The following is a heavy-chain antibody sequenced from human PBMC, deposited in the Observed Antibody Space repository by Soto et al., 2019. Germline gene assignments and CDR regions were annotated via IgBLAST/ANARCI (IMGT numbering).Heavy chain of an antibody. Sequence: GGSLRLSCAASGFTFRSYSMSWVRQAPGKGLEWVSSISSSSSYIYYADSVKGRFTISRDNAKNSLYLQMNSLRAEDTAVYYCARGVYFYCLFGHYYYGMDVCCQGTTGT. CDR1: GFTFRSYS. CDR2: ISSSSSYI. D-gene: IGHD6-6*01. J-gene: IGHJ6*02. CDR3: ARGVYFYCLFGHYYYGMDV. V-gene: IGHV3-21*01.